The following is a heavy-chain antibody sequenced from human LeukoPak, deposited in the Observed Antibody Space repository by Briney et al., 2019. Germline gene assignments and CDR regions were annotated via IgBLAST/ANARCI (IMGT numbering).Heavy chain of an antibody. CDR1: GGSVSSSSYY. D-gene: IGHD3-3*01. J-gene: IGHJ5*02. V-gene: IGHV4-61*05. CDR3: ARGITIFGVVPRFDP. CDR2: IYTSGST. Sequence: SETLSLTCTVSGGSVSSSSYYWGWIRQPPGKGLEWIGYIYTSGSTNYNPSLKSRVTISVDTSKNQFSLKLSSVTAADTAVYYCARGITIFGVVPRFDPWGQGTLVTVSS.